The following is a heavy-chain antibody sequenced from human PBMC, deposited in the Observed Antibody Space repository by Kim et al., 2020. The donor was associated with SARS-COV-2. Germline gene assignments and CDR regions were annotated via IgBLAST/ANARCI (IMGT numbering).Heavy chain of an antibody. V-gene: IGHV5-10-1*01. D-gene: IGHD1-1*01. CDR3: ARHETTETGDY. J-gene: IGHJ4*02. CDR1: GYSFTNYW. Sequence: GESLKISCKGSGYSFTNYWISWVRQMPGKGLEWMGRIDPSDSYTTYSPSFQGHVTISADKSISTAYLHWSSLKASDTAMYYCARHETTETGDYWGQGTLVTVSS. CDR2: IDPSDSYT.